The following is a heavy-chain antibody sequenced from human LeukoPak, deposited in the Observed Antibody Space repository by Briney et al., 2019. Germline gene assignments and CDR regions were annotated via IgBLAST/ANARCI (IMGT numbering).Heavy chain of an antibody. Sequence: SETLSLTCAVDGGSFSGYYWSWIRQPPGKGLEWIGEINHSGSTNYNPSLKSRVTISVDTSKNQFSLKLSSVTAADTAVYYCARGQGYSYGYNYYWGQGTLVTVSS. CDR3: ARGQGYSYGYNYY. J-gene: IGHJ4*02. D-gene: IGHD5-18*01. CDR1: GGSFSGYY. CDR2: INHSGST. V-gene: IGHV4-34*01.